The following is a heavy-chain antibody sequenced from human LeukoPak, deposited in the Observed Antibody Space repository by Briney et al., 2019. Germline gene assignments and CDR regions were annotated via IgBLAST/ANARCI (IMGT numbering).Heavy chain of an antibody. V-gene: IGHV3-74*03. Sequence: GGSLRLSCAASGFTFGTYWMHWVRQGPGKGLVWVSRINPDGNTITYADSVKGRFTISRDNAKDTLYLQMSGLRAEDTAVYYCGRGRYYYVPLESWGPGTLVTVSS. CDR3: GRGRYYYVPLES. D-gene: IGHD3-10*02. CDR2: INPDGNTI. CDR1: GFTFGTYW. J-gene: IGHJ5*01.